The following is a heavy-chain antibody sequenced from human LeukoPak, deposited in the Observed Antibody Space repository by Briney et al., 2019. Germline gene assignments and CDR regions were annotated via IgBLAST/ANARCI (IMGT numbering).Heavy chain of an antibody. D-gene: IGHD1-14*01. CDR3: AKGGITMTDYYFDY. Sequence: PGGSLRLSCAASGFTFANYAMTWVRQAPGEGLEWVSAISDSGGSTYYADSVKGRFTISRDNSKNTLYLQMNSLRAEDTAVYYCAKGGITMTDYYFDYWGQGTLVTVSS. V-gene: IGHV3-23*01. CDR2: ISDSGGST. CDR1: GFTFANYA. J-gene: IGHJ4*02.